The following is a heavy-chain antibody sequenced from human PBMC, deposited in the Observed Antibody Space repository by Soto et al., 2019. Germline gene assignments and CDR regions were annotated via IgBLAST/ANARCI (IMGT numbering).Heavy chain of an antibody. CDR1: GYSFTSYW. CDR3: ASSPRGYCSSSSCREMGNYYGMDV. V-gene: IGHV5-51*01. Sequence: GESLKISCKGSGYSFTSYWIGWVRQMPGKGLEWMGIIYPGDSDTRYSPSFQGHVTISADKSISTAYLQWSSLKASDTAMYYCASSPRGYCSSSSCREMGNYYGMDVWGQGNTVTVSS. D-gene: IGHD2-2*01. CDR2: IYPGDSDT. J-gene: IGHJ6*01.